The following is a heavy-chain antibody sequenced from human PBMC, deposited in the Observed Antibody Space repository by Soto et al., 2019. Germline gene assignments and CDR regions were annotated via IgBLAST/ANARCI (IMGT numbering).Heavy chain of an antibody. V-gene: IGHV1-2*04. CDR1: GYTFTGYY. Sequence: ASVKVSCKASGYTFTGYYMHWVRQAPGQGLEWMGWINPNSGGTNYAQKFQGWVTMTRDTSISTAYMELSRLRSDDTAVYYFARLQVNYSDSSVYFFSDHWGQGTQVTVSS. D-gene: IGHD3-22*01. J-gene: IGHJ4*02. CDR2: INPNSGGT. CDR3: ARLQVNYSDSSVYFFSDH.